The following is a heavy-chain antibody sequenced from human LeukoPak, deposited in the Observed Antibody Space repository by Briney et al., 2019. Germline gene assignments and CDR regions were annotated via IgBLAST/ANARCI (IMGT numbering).Heavy chain of an antibody. CDR1: GFIFSDYA. CDR2: VTGSGGTT. Sequence: GASLRLSCAASGFIFSDYAMSWVRQAPGKGLEWVSAVTGSGGTTYYAASVKGRFTISRDGSKNTLYLEMNNLRAEDTAVYYCAKWRDYDILAGYYDSDFWGQGTLVTVSS. CDR3: AKWRDYDILAGYYDSDF. V-gene: IGHV3-23*01. J-gene: IGHJ4*02. D-gene: IGHD3-9*01.